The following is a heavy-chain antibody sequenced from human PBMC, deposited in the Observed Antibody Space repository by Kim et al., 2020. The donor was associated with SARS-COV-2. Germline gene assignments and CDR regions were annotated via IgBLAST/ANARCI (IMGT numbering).Heavy chain of an antibody. J-gene: IGHJ3*02. CDR3: ANLLDIVATMFGAFDI. V-gene: IGHV3-23*01. CDR2: ISGSGGST. CDR1: GFTFSSYA. Sequence: GGSLRLSCAASGFTFSSYAMSWVRQAPGKGLEWVSAISGSGGSTYYADSVKGRFTISRDNSKNTLYLQMNSLRAEDTAVYYCANLLDIVATMFGAFDIWGQGTMVTVSS. D-gene: IGHD5-12*01.